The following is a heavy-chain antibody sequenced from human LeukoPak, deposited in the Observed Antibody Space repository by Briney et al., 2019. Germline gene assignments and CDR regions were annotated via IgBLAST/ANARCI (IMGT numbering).Heavy chain of an antibody. D-gene: IGHD2-2*01. J-gene: IGHJ5*01. CDR2: ISASGGTT. V-gene: IGHV3-23*01. Sequence: GGSLRLSCAASGFTFSTYAMSWVRQAPGKGLEWVSAISASGGTTYYPDSVKGRFTISRDNSKNTLYLQMNSLRAEDTAVYYCAKEPREYCSSTSCPNWFDSWGQGTLVTVSS. CDR3: AKEPREYCSSTSCPNWFDS. CDR1: GFTFSTYA.